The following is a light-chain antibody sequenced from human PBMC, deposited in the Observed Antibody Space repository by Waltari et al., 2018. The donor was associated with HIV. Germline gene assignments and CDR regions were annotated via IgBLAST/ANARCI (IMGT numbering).Light chain of an antibody. CDR3: QQYSNWPRT. CDR1: QSVSSN. V-gene: IGKV3-15*01. J-gene: IGKJ1*01. Sequence: EIVMTQSPATLSVSPVERATLSCRASQSVSSNLAWYQQKPGQAPRLLIYGASTRTTGIPARFSGSGSGTEFTLTISSLQSEDFAVYYCQQYSNWPRTFGQGTKVEIK. CDR2: GAS.